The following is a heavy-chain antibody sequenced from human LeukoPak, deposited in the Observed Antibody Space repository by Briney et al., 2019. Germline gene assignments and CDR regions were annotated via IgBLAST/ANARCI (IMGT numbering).Heavy chain of an antibody. D-gene: IGHD2-21*01. J-gene: IGHJ6*02. CDR2: INHSGST. V-gene: IGHV4-34*01. CDR3: ARDTSGDYYYGMDV. Sequence: SESLSLTCAVYGGSFSVYYWSWIRQPPGKGLEWIGEINHSGSTNYNPSLKSRVTISVDTSKNQFSLKLSSVTAADTAVYYCARDTSGDYYYGMDVWGQGTTVTVSS. CDR1: GGSFSVYY.